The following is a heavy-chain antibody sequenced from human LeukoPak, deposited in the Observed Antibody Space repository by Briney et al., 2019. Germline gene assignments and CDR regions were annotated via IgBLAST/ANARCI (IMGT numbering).Heavy chain of an antibody. Sequence: SVKVSCKASGGTFSSYAISWVRQAPGQGLEWMGGIIPIFGTANCAQKFQGRVTITADKSTSTAYMELSSLRSEDTAVYYCARERGCSSTSCPYYFDYWGQGTLVTVSS. J-gene: IGHJ4*02. CDR3: ARERGCSSTSCPYYFDY. V-gene: IGHV1-69*06. CDR2: IIPIFGTA. CDR1: GGTFSSYA. D-gene: IGHD2-2*01.